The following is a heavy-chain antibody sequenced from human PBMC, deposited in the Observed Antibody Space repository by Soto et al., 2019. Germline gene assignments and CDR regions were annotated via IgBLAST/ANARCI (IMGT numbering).Heavy chain of an antibody. CDR1: GFTFSSYG. Sequence: GGSLRVSCAAAGFTFSSYGRHWVRQATGKGLEWVAVISYDGSNKYYADSVKGRFTISRDNSKNTLYLQMNSLRAEDTAVYYCAKGFGYYDSSGYYYYYYGMDVWGQGTTVTVSS. V-gene: IGHV3-30*18. D-gene: IGHD3-22*01. J-gene: IGHJ6*02. CDR3: AKGFGYYDSSGYYYYYYGMDV. CDR2: ISYDGSNK.